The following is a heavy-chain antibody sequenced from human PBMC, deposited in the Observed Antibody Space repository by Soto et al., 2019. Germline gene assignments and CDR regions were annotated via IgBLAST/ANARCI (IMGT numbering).Heavy chain of an antibody. J-gene: IGHJ2*01. Sequence: QVQLMQSGAEVKKPGASVKVSCKASGYIFTSYGIGWVRQAPGQGLEWMGWISGFNGNTNYAQRSQDRVTLTTDTSTTTAYLELRSLISDDTAVYYCARGTTEVTSFDLWGRGTLVTVSS. CDR2: ISGFNGNT. D-gene: IGHD4-4*01. V-gene: IGHV1-18*04. CDR3: ARGTTEVTSFDL. CDR1: GYIFTSYG.